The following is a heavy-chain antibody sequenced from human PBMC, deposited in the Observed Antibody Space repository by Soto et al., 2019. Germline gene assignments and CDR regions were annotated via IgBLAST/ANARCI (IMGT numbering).Heavy chain of an antibody. Sequence: EVQLLESGGGLVQPGGSLRLSCAASGFTFSSYAMWWVRQAPGKGLECVSAISGGGETTYYADSVKGRFTISRDNSKNTLYLQMHSLRAEETAVYYCAFNSGSGSYYFDYWGQGALVTVSS. J-gene: IGHJ4*02. V-gene: IGHV3-23*01. CDR1: GFTFSSYA. CDR3: AFNSGSGSYYFDY. CDR2: ISGGGETT. D-gene: IGHD3-10*01.